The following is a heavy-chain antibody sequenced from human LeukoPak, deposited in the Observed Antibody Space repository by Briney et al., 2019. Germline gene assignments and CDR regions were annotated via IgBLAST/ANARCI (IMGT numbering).Heavy chain of an antibody. CDR2: INPNSGGI. CDR3: ASSRDLNKYMEDY. CDR1: GYTFTDYY. J-gene: IGHJ4*02. Sequence: ASVKVSCKASGYTFTDYYMHWVRQAPGHGLEWMGRINPNSGGIYYAQKFQGRVTMTRDTSISTAYLELSRLRSDDTAVYYCASSRDLNKYMEDYWGQGTLVTVSS. D-gene: IGHD6-6*01. V-gene: IGHV1-2*06.